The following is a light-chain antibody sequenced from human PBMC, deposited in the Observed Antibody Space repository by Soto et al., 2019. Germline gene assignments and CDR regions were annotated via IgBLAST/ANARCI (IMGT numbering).Light chain of an antibody. CDR1: QSVSSK. CDR2: DTS. CDR3: QQYSNWPPIT. J-gene: IGKJ5*01. Sequence: EMVMTQSPATLSVSPGERATLSCRACQSVSSKLAWYQQKPGQAPRLLIYDTSTRATGIPARFSGSGSGTEFTLTISSLQSEDFAVYYCQQYSNWPPITFGQGTRLEIK. V-gene: IGKV3-15*01.